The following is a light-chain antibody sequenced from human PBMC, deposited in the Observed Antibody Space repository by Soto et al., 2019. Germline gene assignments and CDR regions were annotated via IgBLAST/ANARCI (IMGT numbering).Light chain of an antibody. CDR2: GAS. J-gene: IGKJ1*01. Sequence: EIVLTQSPGTLSLSPGERATLSCRASQSVNSNLAWYQQKPGQAPRLLIYGASTRATGIPARFSGSGSGTELTLTISSLQSEDFAVYYCQQYNNWLRGMFGQGTKVDIK. CDR1: QSVNSN. V-gene: IGKV3-15*01. CDR3: QQYNNWLRGM.